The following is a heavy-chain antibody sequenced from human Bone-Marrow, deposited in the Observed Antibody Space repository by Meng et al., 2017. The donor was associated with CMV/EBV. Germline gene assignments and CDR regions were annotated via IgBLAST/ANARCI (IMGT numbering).Heavy chain of an antibody. CDR2: VNDSGRT. CDR3: ARALTYYDFWSGYSPNYFDY. V-gene: IGHV4-34*01. CDR1: SGSFSGYY. D-gene: IGHD3-3*01. J-gene: IGHJ4*02. Sequence: SETLSLTCAVYSGSFSGYYWSWSSQPPGEGLEWIGDVNDSGRTNYKPSLKSRVTISVDTSKNQFSLKLSSVTAADTAMYYCARALTYYDFWSGYSPNYFDYWGQGTLVTVSS.